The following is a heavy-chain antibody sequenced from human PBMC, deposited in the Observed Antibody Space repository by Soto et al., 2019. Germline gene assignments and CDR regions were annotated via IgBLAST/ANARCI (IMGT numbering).Heavy chain of an antibody. V-gene: IGHV1-2*04. CDR1: GDSFNDYY. D-gene: IGHD5-12*01. CDR2: INPNDGVT. J-gene: IGHJ6*03. CDR3: ARESGGATATLDYYYFYMDV. Sequence: ASVKVSCKSSGDSFNDYYIHWVRQAPGQGLEWMGWINPNDGVTKYAQKFQGWVTMTRDTSIRTVYMELSRLRSDDTAVYYCARESGGATATLDYYYFYMDVWGKGTTVTVSS.